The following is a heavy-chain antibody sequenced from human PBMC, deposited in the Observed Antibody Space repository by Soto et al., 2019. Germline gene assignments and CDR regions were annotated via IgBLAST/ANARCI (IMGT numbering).Heavy chain of an antibody. CDR3: ARDEKNYDFWSGYNGMDV. CDR1: GFTFSSYW. J-gene: IGHJ6*02. CDR2: IKQDGSEK. D-gene: IGHD3-3*01. Sequence: GGSLRLSCAASGFTFSSYWMSWVRQAPGKGLEWVANIKQDGSEKYYVDSVKGRFTISRDNAKNSLYLQMNSLRAEDTAVYYCARDEKNYDFWSGYNGMDVWGQGTKVTVSS. V-gene: IGHV3-7*01.